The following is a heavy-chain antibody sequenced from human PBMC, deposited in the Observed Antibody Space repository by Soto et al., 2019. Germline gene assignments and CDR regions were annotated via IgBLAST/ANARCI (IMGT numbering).Heavy chain of an antibody. CDR1: GIPFVTYA. CDR3: ATAPDFGSGSARRFWYLDL. V-gene: IGHV3-30*04. D-gene: IGHD3-10*01. Sequence: VGSLRLSCAASGIPFVTYALHWVRRAPGKGLEWVAVISYYGKCKSYSDSVQGRFTISRDDSNNTLYLHMNSLILEDTAVDYCATAPDFGSGSARRFWYLDLWGHGTLVTVSS. J-gene: IGHJ2*01. CDR2: ISYYGKCK.